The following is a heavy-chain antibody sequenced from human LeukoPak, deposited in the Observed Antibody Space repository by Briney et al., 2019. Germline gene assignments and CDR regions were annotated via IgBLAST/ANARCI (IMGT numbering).Heavy chain of an antibody. Sequence: ASVKVSCKASGYTFTSYYMHWVRQAPGQGLEWMGIINPSGGSTSYAQKFQGRVTMSRDTSTSTVYMELSSLRSEDTAVYYCATQRGDYSNSGYYYYMDVWGKGTTVTVSS. J-gene: IGHJ6*03. D-gene: IGHD4-11*01. CDR1: GYTFTSYY. V-gene: IGHV1-46*01. CDR3: ATQRGDYSNSGYYYYMDV. CDR2: INPSGGST.